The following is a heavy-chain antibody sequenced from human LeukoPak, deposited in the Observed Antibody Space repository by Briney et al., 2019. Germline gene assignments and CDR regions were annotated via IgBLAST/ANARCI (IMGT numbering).Heavy chain of an antibody. CDR2: ISSGSSTK. CDR3: ARNLLGYWYFDL. D-gene: IGHD1-7*01. CDR1: GFTFGSYS. Sequence: PGGSLRLSCADSGFTFGSYSMNWVPPAPGKGLEWRSYISSGSSTKYYADSVKGRFTIARDNDKNSLYLQMNSLRDDDTGVYYCARNLLGYWYFDLWGRGTLVTVSS. V-gene: IGHV3-48*02. J-gene: IGHJ2*01.